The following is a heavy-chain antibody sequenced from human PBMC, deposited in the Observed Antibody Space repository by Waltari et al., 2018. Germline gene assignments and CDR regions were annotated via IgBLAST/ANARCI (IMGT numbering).Heavy chain of an antibody. CDR2: IIPILGIA. CDR3: ASGPGGILTGYCLNAFDI. V-gene: IGHV1-69*02. CDR1: GRPFSSYT. Sequence: QVQLVQSGAEVKKPGSSVKVSCKASGRPFSSYTISWVRPAPGQGLEWMGRIIPILGIANYAQKFQGRVTITADKSTSTAYMELSSLRSEDTAVYYCASGPGGILTGYCLNAFDIWGQGTMVTVSS. J-gene: IGHJ3*02. D-gene: IGHD3-9*01.